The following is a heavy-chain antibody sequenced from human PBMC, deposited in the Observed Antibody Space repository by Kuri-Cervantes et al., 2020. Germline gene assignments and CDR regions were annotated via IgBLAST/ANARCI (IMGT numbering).Heavy chain of an antibody. Sequence: GESLKISCAASGSTFSSYAMHWVRQAPGKGLEWVAVISYDGSNKYYADSVKGRFTISRDNSKNTLYLQMNSLRAEDTAVYYCARDAGATGYYYCGMDVWGQGTTVTVSS. V-gene: IGHV3-30-3*01. CDR3: ARDAGATGYYYCGMDV. D-gene: IGHD1-26*01. J-gene: IGHJ6*02. CDR1: GSTFSSYA. CDR2: ISYDGSNK.